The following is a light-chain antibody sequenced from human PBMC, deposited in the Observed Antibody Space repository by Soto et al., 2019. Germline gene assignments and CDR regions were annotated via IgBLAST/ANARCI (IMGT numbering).Light chain of an antibody. V-gene: IGKV3-11*01. CDR3: QQRYNWPPIT. Sequence: IMMSQSPATLSVTPGERATLSCRASQSVTNHLAWYQQKPGQTPRLLIYDASNRAAGVPARFSGSGSGADFTLTISSLEPEDSAVYYCQQRYNWPPITFGQGRLLEVK. CDR1: QSVTNH. CDR2: DAS. J-gene: IGKJ5*01.